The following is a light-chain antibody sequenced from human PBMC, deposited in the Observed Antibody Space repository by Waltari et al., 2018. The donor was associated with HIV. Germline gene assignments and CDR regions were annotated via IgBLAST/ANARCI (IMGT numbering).Light chain of an antibody. CDR2: CAS. Sequence: RVMTQSPDTLSVSPGERATLSFRASQSVSSNLAWYQQKPGQAPRLLIYCASTRATSIPARFSGSGSETEFTLTIGSLQSEDFAVYYCQEYKNWPLSTFGGGTKVEMK. J-gene: IGKJ4*01. CDR3: QEYKNWPLST. CDR1: QSVSSN. V-gene: IGKV3-15*01.